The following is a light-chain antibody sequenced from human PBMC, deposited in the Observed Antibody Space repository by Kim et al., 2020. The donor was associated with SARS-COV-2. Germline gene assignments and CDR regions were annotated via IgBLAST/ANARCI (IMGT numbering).Light chain of an antibody. CDR2: GAS. V-gene: IGKV1-17*01. Sequence: ASVGDRVTNTCRASQDIRNDLGWYQQNPGRAPKRLIYGASSLQSGVPSRFSGSGSGTEFTLTISSVHPEDFATYFCLQHSTYPITFGQGTRLEIK. CDR1: QDIRND. J-gene: IGKJ5*01. CDR3: LQHSTYPIT.